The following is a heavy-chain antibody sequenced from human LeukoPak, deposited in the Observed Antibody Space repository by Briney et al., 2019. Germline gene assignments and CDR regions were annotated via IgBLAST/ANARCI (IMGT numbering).Heavy chain of an antibody. CDR3: ARAGDTAMVTLDY. CDR2: IYHSGST. V-gene: IGHV4-4*02. Sequence: SETLSLTCAVSGGSISSSNWWSWVRQPPGKGLEWIGEIYHSGSTNYNPSLKSRATISVDKSKNQFSLKLNSVTAADTAVYYCARAGDTAMVTLDYWGQGTLVTVSS. J-gene: IGHJ4*02. D-gene: IGHD5-18*01. CDR1: GGSISSSNW.